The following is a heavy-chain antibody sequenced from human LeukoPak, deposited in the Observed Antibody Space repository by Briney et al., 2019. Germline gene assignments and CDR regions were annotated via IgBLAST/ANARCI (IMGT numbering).Heavy chain of an antibody. J-gene: IGHJ3*02. CDR1: GYSFTSYW. Sequence: KFGESLKISCKGSGYSFTSYWIGWVRQMPGKGLEWMGIIYPGDSDTRYSPSFQGQVTISADKSISTAYLQWSSLKASDTAMYYCARLGSEFYYYDSSGYASIWGQGTMVTVSS. CDR2: IYPGDSDT. V-gene: IGHV5-51*01. D-gene: IGHD3-22*01. CDR3: ARLGSEFYYYDSSGYASI.